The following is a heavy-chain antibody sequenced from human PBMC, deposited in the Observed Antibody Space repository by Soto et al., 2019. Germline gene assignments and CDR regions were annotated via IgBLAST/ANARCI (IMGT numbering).Heavy chain of an antibody. Sequence: EVQLVESGGGLVQPGESLRLSCAASGFTFSYYWMHWVRQAPGKGLVWVSRIHSDGSSTTYAYSVKGRFTISRDNARNTLDLQMNSLRAEDTAVYYCARGDRGAFDLWGQGTVVTVSS. V-gene: IGHV3-74*01. CDR3: ARGDRGAFDL. D-gene: IGHD1-26*01. CDR1: GFTFSYYW. CDR2: IHSDGSST. J-gene: IGHJ3*01.